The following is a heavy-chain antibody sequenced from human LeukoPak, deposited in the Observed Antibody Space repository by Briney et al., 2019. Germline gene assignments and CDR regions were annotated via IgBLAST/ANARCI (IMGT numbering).Heavy chain of an antibody. J-gene: IGHJ4*02. CDR2: IYPGDSDT. Sequence: GESLKISCKGSGYSFTSYWIGWVRQMPGKGLEWMGIIYPGDSDTRYSPSFQGQVTISADKSISTAYLQWSSLEASDTAMYYCARMRDSSGYYSDYWGQGTLVTVSS. D-gene: IGHD3-22*01. CDR1: GYSFTSYW. CDR3: ARMRDSSGYYSDY. V-gene: IGHV5-51*01.